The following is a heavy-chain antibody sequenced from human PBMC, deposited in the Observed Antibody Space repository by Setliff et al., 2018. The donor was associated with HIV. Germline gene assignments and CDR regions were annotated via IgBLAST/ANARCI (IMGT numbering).Heavy chain of an antibody. D-gene: IGHD6-6*01. CDR1: GFTFSNYA. CDR3: AKDREIGGQLVRIVDS. CDR2: ISGSGDNT. Sequence: GGSLRLSCAASGFTFSNYAMSWVRRAPGKGLEWVSAISGSGDNTYYADSVKGRFTISRDNSKNTLYLQMNSLRAEDTAIYYCAKDREIGGQLVRIVDSWGQGTLVTVSS. V-gene: IGHV3-23*01. J-gene: IGHJ4*02.